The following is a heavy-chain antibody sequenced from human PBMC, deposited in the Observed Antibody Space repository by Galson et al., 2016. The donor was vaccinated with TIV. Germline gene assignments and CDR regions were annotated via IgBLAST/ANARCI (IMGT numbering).Heavy chain of an antibody. V-gene: IGHV2-5*02. CDR1: GFSLSTTEVG. CDR3: THLPNMFYYGMAV. J-gene: IGHJ6*02. CDR2: IYWDDDK. D-gene: IGHD3-10*02. Sequence: PALVKPTQTLTLTCTFSGFSLSTTEVGVAWVRQPPGEALEWLALIYWDDDKRYSPSLRSRLAISKDTSKNQVVLIMTNMDPVDTATYYCTHLPNMFYYGMAVWGQGTTVTVSS.